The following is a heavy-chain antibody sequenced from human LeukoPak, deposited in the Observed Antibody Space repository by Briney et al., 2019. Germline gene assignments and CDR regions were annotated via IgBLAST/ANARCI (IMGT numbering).Heavy chain of an antibody. Sequence: MASETLSLTCTVSGGSISSYYWSWIRQPPGKGLEWIGYIYYSGSTNYNPSLKSRVTISVDTSKNQFSLKLSSVTAADTAVYYCARPYSSGWYSRGRYDYWGQGTLVTVSS. CDR1: GGSISSYY. CDR3: ARPYSSGWYSRGRYDY. J-gene: IGHJ4*02. CDR2: IYYSGST. V-gene: IGHV4-59*08. D-gene: IGHD6-19*01.